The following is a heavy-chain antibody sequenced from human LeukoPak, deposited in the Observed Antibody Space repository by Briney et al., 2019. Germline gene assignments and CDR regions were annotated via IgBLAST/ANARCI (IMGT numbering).Heavy chain of an antibody. D-gene: IGHD6-19*01. V-gene: IGHV3-66*01. CDR3: ARDGVDSSGWSRGYYYGMDV. Sequence: GGSLRLSCAASGFTVSSNYMSWVRQAPGKGLEWVSVIYSGGSTYYADSVKGRFTISRDNSKNTLYLQMNSLRAEDTAVYYCARDGVDSSGWSRGYYYGMDVWGQGTTVTVSS. J-gene: IGHJ6*02. CDR1: GFTVSSNY. CDR2: IYSGGST.